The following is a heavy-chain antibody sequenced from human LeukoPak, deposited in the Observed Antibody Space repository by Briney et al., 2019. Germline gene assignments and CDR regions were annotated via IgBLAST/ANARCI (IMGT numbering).Heavy chain of an antibody. Sequence: PGGSLRLSCAASGFTFSTYTMNWVRQAPGKGLEWVSSISSSSSYIYYADSVKGRFTISRDNAKNSLYLQVNSLRDEDTAVYYCARVRSGWYDDYWGQGTLVTVSS. CDR3: ARVRSGWYDDY. J-gene: IGHJ4*02. V-gene: IGHV3-21*01. CDR2: ISSSSSYI. D-gene: IGHD6-19*01. CDR1: GFTFSTYT.